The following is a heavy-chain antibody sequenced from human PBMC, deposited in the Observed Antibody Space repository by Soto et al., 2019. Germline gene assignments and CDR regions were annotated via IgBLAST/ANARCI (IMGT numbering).Heavy chain of an antibody. CDR2: IYPGDSET. V-gene: IGHV5-51*01. CDR1: GYDFARTW. J-gene: IGHJ4*02. Sequence: GESLKISCKASGYDFARTWIGWVRQLPGKGLDWLGIIYPGDSETRYSPSFRGQVTFSVDMSISTAYLQWSSLKTSDIAIYYCARLVGAYDSYFDHWGQGARVTVSS. D-gene: IGHD5-12*01. CDR3: ARLVGAYDSYFDH.